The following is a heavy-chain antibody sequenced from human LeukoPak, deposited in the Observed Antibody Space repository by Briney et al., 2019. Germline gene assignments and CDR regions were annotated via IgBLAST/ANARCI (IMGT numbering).Heavy chain of an antibody. CDR1: GASISSSSYY. Sequence: PSETLSLTCTVSGASISSSSYYWGWIRQPPGKGLEWIGSIYYSGSTHYNPSLKSRVTISVDTSNNQFSLKLSSVTAAETAVYYCARWSGFLYNWFDPWGQGTLVTVSS. D-gene: IGHD3-3*01. CDR2: IYYSGST. V-gene: IGHV4-39*01. J-gene: IGHJ5*02. CDR3: ARWSGFLYNWFDP.